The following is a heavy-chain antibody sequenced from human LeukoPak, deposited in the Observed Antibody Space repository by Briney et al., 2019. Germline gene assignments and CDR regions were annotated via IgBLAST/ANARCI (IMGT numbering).Heavy chain of an antibody. D-gene: IGHD5-18*01. CDR3: ARADTAMYENWDYYYGMDV. Sequence: GASVKVSCKASGYTFTSYAMHWVRQAPGQRLEWMGWSNAGNGNTKYSQEFQGRVTITRDTSASTAYMELSSLRSEDMAVYYCARADTAMYENWDYYYGMDVWGQGTTVTVSS. CDR2: SNAGNGNT. J-gene: IGHJ6*02. CDR1: GYTFTSYA. V-gene: IGHV1-3*02.